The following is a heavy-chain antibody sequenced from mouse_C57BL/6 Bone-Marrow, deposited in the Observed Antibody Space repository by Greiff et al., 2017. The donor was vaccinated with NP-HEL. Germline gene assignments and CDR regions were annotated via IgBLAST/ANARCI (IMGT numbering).Heavy chain of an antibody. CDR2: IDPETGGT. Sequence: VQLVESGAELVRPGASVTLSCKASGYTFTDYEMHWVKQTPVHGLEWIGAIDPETGGTAYNQKFKGKAILTADKSSSTAYMELRSLTSEDSAVYYCTRKVTTVVAHWYFDVWGTGTTVTVSS. D-gene: IGHD1-1*01. V-gene: IGHV1-15*01. J-gene: IGHJ1*03. CDR1: GYTFTDYE. CDR3: TRKVTTVVAHWYFDV.